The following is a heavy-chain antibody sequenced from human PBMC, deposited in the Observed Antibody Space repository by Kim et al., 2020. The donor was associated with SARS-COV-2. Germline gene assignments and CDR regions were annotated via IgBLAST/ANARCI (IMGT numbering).Heavy chain of an antibody. D-gene: IGHD3-9*01. J-gene: IGHJ4*02. CDR2: IYYSGST. Sequence: SETLSLTCTVSGGSISSYYWSWIRQPPGKGLEWIGYIYYSGSTTYNPSLKSRVTISVDTSKNQFSLKLSSVTAADTAVYYCARGPALSHYDILTGYYLGHFDYWGQGTLVTVSS. CDR1: GGSISSYY. V-gene: IGHV4-59*13. CDR3: ARGPALSHYDILTGYYLGHFDY.